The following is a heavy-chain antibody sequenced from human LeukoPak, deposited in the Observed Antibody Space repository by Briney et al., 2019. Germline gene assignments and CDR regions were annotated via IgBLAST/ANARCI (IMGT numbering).Heavy chain of an antibody. CDR3: ARYSSQGGY. V-gene: IGHV1-2*02. CDR2: ISPNTGGT. Sequence: ASVKVSCKASGDPFTGHYVHWVGQAPGQGLEWMGWISPNTGGTNFAQNFQGRLTMTRDTSITTAYMELTSLRSGDTAVYYCARYSSQGGYWGQGTLVTVSS. J-gene: IGHJ4*02. CDR1: GDPFTGHY. D-gene: IGHD2-21*01.